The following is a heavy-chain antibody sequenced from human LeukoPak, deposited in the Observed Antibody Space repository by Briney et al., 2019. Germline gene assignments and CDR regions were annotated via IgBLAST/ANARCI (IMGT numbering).Heavy chain of an antibody. J-gene: IGHJ3*02. V-gene: IGHV4-59*01. CDR3: ARNYYSNAFDI. CDR2: IYYSGST. Sequence: KPSETLSLTCTVSGGSISSYYWSWIRQPPGKGLEWIGYIYYSGSTNYNPSLKSRVTISVDTSKNQFSLKLSSVSAADTAVYYCARNYYSNAFDIWGQGTMVTVSS. D-gene: IGHD3-22*01. CDR1: GGSISSYY.